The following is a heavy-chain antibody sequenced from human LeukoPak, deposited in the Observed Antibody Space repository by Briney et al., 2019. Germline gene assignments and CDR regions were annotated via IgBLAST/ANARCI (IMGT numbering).Heavy chain of an antibody. Sequence: ASVKVSCKASGYTFTSYGISWVRQAPGQGLEWMGWISPYNGNTNYAQKLQGRVTMTTDTSTSTAYMELRSLRSDDTAVYYCARDLGNTRGSYYLGRIDYWGQGTLVTVSS. CDR1: GYTFTSYG. CDR3: ARDLGNTRGSYYLGRIDY. D-gene: IGHD1-26*01. CDR2: ISPYNGNT. J-gene: IGHJ4*02. V-gene: IGHV1-18*01.